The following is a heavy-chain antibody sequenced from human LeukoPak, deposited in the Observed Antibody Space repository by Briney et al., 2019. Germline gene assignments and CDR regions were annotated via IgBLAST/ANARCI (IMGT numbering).Heavy chain of an antibody. Sequence: GGSLRLSCAVSGFTFSSYWMHWVRQAPGKGLVWVSRINSDGSSTSYADSVKGRFTISRDNSKNTLYLQMNSLRAEDTAVYYCAGTYYYDKGAFDIWGQGTMVTVSS. D-gene: IGHD3-22*01. CDR3: AGTYYYDKGAFDI. J-gene: IGHJ3*02. CDR2: INSDGSST. CDR1: GFTFSSYW. V-gene: IGHV3-74*01.